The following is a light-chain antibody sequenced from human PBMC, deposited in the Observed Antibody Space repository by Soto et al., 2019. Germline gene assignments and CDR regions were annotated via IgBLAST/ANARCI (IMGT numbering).Light chain of an antibody. J-gene: IGLJ1*01. CDR1: SSDVGGYNY. V-gene: IGLV2-11*01. CDR3: SSYAGNFHFV. CDR2: DVN. Sequence: QLVLTQPRSVSGSPGQSVTISCTGTSSDVGGYNYVSWYQQHPGKAPKHIIYDVNKRPSGVPGRLSASKSGNTASLTISGLQAEDEADYYCSSYAGNFHFVFGSGTKLTVL.